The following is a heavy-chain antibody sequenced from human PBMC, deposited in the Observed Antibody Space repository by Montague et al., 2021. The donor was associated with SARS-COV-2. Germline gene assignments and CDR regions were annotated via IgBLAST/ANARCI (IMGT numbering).Heavy chain of an antibody. Sequence: SETLSLTCTVSGFPISTGYYWGWIRQPPGKGLEWIGSIYHSGSTYYNPSLKSRVTISVDTSKNQFSLKLSSVTAADTAVYYCASSYDSTGHVGYWGQRTLVTVSP. V-gene: IGHV4-38-2*02. CDR2: IYHSGST. J-gene: IGHJ4*02. D-gene: IGHD3-22*01. CDR1: GFPISTGYY. CDR3: ASSYDSTGHVGY.